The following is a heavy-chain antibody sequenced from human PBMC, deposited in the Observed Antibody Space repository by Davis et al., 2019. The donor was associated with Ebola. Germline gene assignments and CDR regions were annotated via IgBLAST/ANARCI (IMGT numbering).Heavy chain of an antibody. J-gene: IGHJ6*02. CDR2: ISSSGSTI. CDR1: GFTFSSYE. CDR3: ARDRADLYYYYGMDV. Sequence: GESLKISCAASGFTFSSYEMNWVRQAPGKGLEWVSYISSSGSTIYYADSVKGRFTISRDNAKNSLYLQMNSLRAEDTAVYYCARDRADLYYYYGMDVWGQGTTVTVSS. D-gene: IGHD4/OR15-4a*01. V-gene: IGHV3-48*03.